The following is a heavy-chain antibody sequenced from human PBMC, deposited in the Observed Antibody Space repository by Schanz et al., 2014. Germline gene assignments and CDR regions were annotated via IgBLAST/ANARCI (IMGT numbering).Heavy chain of an antibody. CDR2: VFPNGIT. Sequence: QVQLQESGPGLVKPSETLSLTCTVSGGSIRSYFWSWIRQPPGKALEWVGRVFPNGITNYNPSLKSRVTISLDPSKNQSSLPLTSLTAADTAVYYCARDTTWRLDLWGRGTLVTVSS. D-gene: IGHD1-1*01. CDR3: ARDTTWRLDL. J-gene: IGHJ2*01. V-gene: IGHV4-4*08. CDR1: GGSIRSYF.